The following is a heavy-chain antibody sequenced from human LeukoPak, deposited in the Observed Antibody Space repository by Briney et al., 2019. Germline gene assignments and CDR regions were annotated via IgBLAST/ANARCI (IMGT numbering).Heavy chain of an antibody. Sequence: GGSLRLSCAASGFTFSSYGMHWVRQAPGKGLEWVAFIRYDGSNKYYADSVKGRFTISRDNSKNTLYLQMNSLRAEDTAVYYCAKGSFIALGNRYYMDVWGKGTTVTISS. CDR2: IRYDGSNK. D-gene: IGHD1-14*01. J-gene: IGHJ6*03. V-gene: IGHV3-30*02. CDR3: AKGSFIALGNRYYMDV. CDR1: GFTFSSYG.